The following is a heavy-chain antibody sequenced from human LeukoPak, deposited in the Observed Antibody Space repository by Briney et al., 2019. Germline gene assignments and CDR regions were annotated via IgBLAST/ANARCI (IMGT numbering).Heavy chain of an antibody. D-gene: IGHD3-10*01. CDR2: IYYSGST. CDR1: GGSISSYY. CDR3: ARTVRVPIYGSGSYNDY. V-gene: IGHV4-59*01. J-gene: IGHJ4*02. Sequence: PSETLYLTCTVSGGSISSYYWSWIRQPPGKGLEWIGYIYYSGSTNYNPSLKSRVTISVDTSKNQFSLKLSSVTAADTAVYYCARTVRVPIYGSGSYNDYWGQGTLVTVSS.